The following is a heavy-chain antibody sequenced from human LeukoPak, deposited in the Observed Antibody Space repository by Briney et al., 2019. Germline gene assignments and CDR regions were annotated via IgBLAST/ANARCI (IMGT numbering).Heavy chain of an antibody. CDR3: ARHLSSGWYPRPDY. Sequence: SETLSLTCTVSGCSISSSSYYWGWLRQPPGKGLEWIASIYDSGSTYYNPSIKSRVTVSVATSQYPFPLKQSSVTAPPALFHSCARHLSSGWYPRPDYWGQAALVTVS. CDR1: GCSISSSSYY. CDR2: IYDSGST. J-gene: IGHJ4*02. V-gene: IGHV4-39*01. D-gene: IGHD6-19*01.